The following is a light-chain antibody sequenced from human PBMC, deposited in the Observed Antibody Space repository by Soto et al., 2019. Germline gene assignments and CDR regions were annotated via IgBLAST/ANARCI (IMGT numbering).Light chain of an antibody. CDR1: SGHSSYA. CDR2: FNSDGSH. Sequence: QLVLTQSPSASASLGASVKFTCSLSSGHSSYAIAWHQQQPEKGPRYLMKFNSDGSHSRGDGIPDRFSGSSSGAERYLTISSLQSEDEADYYCQTWGTGIRVFGGGTKVTVL. CDR3: QTWGTGIRV. V-gene: IGLV4-69*02. J-gene: IGLJ2*01.